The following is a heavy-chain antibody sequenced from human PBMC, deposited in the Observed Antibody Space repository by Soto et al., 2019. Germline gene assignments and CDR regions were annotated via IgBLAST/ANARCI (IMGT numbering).Heavy chain of an antibody. CDR1: GFTFSSYA. CDR3: ARSGQLDY. Sequence: HGGPLRHSCAASGFTFSSYAMSWVRQAPGKGLEWVTSISSSGDWTFYADSVKGRFTISRDSFTNTVHLQMNSLRGEDTAVYYCARSGQLDYWGQGTLVTVSS. CDR2: ISSSGDWT. V-gene: IGHV3-23*01. J-gene: IGHJ4*02. D-gene: IGHD3-10*01.